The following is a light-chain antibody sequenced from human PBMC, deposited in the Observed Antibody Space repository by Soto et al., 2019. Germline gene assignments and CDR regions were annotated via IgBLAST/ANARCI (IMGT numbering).Light chain of an antibody. V-gene: IGLV2-23*01. CDR3: CSYAGSTTWV. Sequence: QSVLTQPASVSGSPGQSITLSCTGTSSDIGSYNLVSWYQQYPGKAPKLMIYEGSKRPSGVSNRFSGSKSGNTASLTISGLQAEDEADYYCCSYAGSTTWVFGGGTQLTVL. J-gene: IGLJ2*01. CDR2: EGS. CDR1: SSDIGSYNL.